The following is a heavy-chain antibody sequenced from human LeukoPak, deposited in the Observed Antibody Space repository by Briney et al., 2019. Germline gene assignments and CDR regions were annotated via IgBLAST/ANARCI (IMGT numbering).Heavy chain of an antibody. CDR2: ISSSGSTI. J-gene: IGHJ3*02. CDR1: GFTFSSYE. D-gene: IGHD3-16*01. Sequence: PGGSLRLSCAASGFTFSSYEMNWVRQAPGKGLEWVSYISSSGSTIYYADSVKGRFTISRDNAKNSLYLQMNSLRAEDTAVYYCARDVALGAFDIWGQGTMVTVSS. V-gene: IGHV3-48*03. CDR3: ARDVALGAFDI.